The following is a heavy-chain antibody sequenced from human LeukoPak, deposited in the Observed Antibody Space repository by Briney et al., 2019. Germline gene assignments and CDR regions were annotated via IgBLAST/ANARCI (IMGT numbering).Heavy chain of an antibody. D-gene: IGHD3-10*01. CDR3: ARGVDRAYYYGSGRNYFDY. J-gene: IGHJ4*02. Sequence: SETLSLTCTVSGGSISSYYWSWIRQPPGKGLEWIGYIYYSGSTNYNPSLKSRVTISVDTSKNQFSLKLSSVTAADTAVYYCARGVDRAYYYGSGRNYFDYGGQGTLVTVSS. V-gene: IGHV4-59*01. CDR1: GGSISSYY. CDR2: IYYSGST.